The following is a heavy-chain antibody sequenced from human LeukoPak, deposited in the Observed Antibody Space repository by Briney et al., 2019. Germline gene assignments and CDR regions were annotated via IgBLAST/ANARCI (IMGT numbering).Heavy chain of an antibody. CDR2: IWWNDDK. Sequence: ESGPTVVKPTQTLTLTCTFSVFTFTSRGVGVGWIRQPPGKALGWLALIWWNDDKRYSPTLKGRLTITPDTSQNQVVLKMTNMDPVDTATYYCAHVYGSGSFDIWGQGTMVTVSA. CDR1: VFTFTSRGVG. J-gene: IGHJ3*02. CDR3: AHVYGSGSFDI. V-gene: IGHV2-5*01. D-gene: IGHD3-10*01.